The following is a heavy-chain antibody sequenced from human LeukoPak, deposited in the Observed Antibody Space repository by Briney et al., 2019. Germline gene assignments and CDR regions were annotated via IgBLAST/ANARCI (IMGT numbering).Heavy chain of an antibody. Sequence: PGGSLRLSCAASGFTFSSYSMNWVRQAPGKGLEWVSFISSSSSTIYYADSVKGRFTISRDNAKNSLYLQMNSLRAEETAVYYCARDRGGSYSAIDYWGQGTLVTVSS. CDR3: ARDRGGSYSAIDY. CDR2: ISSSSSTI. V-gene: IGHV3-48*04. J-gene: IGHJ4*02. D-gene: IGHD1-26*01. CDR1: GFTFSSYS.